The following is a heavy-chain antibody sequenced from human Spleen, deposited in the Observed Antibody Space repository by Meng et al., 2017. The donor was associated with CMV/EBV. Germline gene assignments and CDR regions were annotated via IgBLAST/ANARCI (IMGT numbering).Heavy chain of an antibody. CDR1: GYKFDIYG. J-gene: IGHJ4*02. CDR2: VGAENGET. CDR3: ARAGAAVTTNFDF. Sequence: KASGYKFDIYGITWVRQAPGQGLEWVGWVGAENGETNYGQKFQGRVTVTADTLTKTAYMEMRSLRSDDSAIYSCARAGAAVTTNFDFWGQGTLVTVSS. D-gene: IGHD4-17*01. V-gene: IGHV1-18*01.